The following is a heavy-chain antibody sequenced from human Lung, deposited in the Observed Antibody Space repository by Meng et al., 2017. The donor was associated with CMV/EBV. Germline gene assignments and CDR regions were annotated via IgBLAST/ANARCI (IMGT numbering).Heavy chain of an antibody. D-gene: IGHD2-2*01. CDR1: GFSLRPSGVG. J-gene: IGHJ4*02. Sequence: SGPXLVXPTQTLTLTCTFSGFSLRPSGVGVVWIRRPPGKGLEWLALIYWKDDKSYSPSLKSRLTITKNTSKNQVILTLTNMDPVNTATYYCSHSGTGCYQLLLGLWCFDYXGQGXLVTVSS. V-gene: IGHV2-5*01. CDR2: IYWKDDK. CDR3: SHSGTGCYQLLLGLWCFDY.